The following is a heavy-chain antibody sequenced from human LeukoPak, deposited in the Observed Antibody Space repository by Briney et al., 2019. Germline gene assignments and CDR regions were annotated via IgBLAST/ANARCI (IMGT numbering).Heavy chain of an antibody. D-gene: IGHD3-3*01. CDR1: GGSISSHY. CDR3: ARGLQDYDFWSGYYFLDH. V-gene: IGHV4-34*01. J-gene: IGHJ4*02. Sequence: PSETLSLTCTVSGGSISSHYWSWIRQPAGKGLEWIGEINHSGSTNYNPSLKSRVTISVDTSKNQFSLKLSSVTAADTAVYYCARGLQDYDFWSGYYFLDHWGQGTLVTVSS. CDR2: INHSGST.